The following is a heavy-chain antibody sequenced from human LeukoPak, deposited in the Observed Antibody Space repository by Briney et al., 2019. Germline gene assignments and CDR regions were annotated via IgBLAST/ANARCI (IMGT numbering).Heavy chain of an antibody. V-gene: IGHV4-39*01. D-gene: IGHD1-14*01. J-gene: IGHJ5*02. Sequence: SETLSLTCTVSGGSISSSSYYWGWIRQPPGKGLEWIGSIYYSGSTYYNPSLKSRVTISVDTSKNQFSLKLSSVTAADTAVYYCARQKPGGGDAHNNWFDPWGQGTLVTVSS. CDR1: GGSISSSSYY. CDR3: ARQKPGGGDAHNNWFDP. CDR2: IYYSGST.